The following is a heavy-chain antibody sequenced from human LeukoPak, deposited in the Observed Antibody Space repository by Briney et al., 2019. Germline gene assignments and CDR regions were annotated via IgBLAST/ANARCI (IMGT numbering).Heavy chain of an antibody. CDR1: GYTFTGYY. D-gene: IGHD6-13*01. J-gene: IGHJ4*02. Sequence: GASVKVSCEASGYTFTGYYMHWVRQAPGQGLEWMGWINPNSGGTNYAQKFQGRVTMTSDTSISTAYMELSGLTSDDTALYYCARGGGYSSSWYEAYWGQGTLVTVSS. V-gene: IGHV1-2*02. CDR2: INPNSGGT. CDR3: ARGGGYSSSWYEAY.